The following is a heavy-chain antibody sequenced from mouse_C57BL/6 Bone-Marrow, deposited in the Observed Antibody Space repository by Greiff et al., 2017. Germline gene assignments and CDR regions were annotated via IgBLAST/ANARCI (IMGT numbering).Heavy chain of an antibody. D-gene: IGHD1-1*01. CDR2: ISSGGDYI. Sequence: EVKLVQSGAGLVKPGGSLKLSCAASGFTFSSYAMSWVRQTPEKRLEWVAYISSGGDYIYYAETVKGRFTISRDNARNTLYLQMSSLKSEDTAMYYCTTYEYTYVGCRGQGTTLSV. CDR1: GFTFSSYA. V-gene: IGHV5-9-1*02. CDR3: TTYEYTYVGC. J-gene: IGHJ2*01.